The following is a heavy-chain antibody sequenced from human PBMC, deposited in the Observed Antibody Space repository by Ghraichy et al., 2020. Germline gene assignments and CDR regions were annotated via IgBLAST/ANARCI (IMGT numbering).Heavy chain of an antibody. J-gene: IGHJ4*02. CDR3: AREGEGQWLSSADFDY. CDR2: IKQDGSEK. CDR1: GFTFSSYW. D-gene: IGHD6-19*01. V-gene: IGHV3-7*01. Sequence: GESLNISCAASGFTFSSYWMSWVRQAPGKGLEWVANIKQDGSEKYYVDSVKGRFTISRDNAKNSLYLQMNSLRAEDTAVYYCAREGEGQWLSSADFDYWGQGTLVTVSS.